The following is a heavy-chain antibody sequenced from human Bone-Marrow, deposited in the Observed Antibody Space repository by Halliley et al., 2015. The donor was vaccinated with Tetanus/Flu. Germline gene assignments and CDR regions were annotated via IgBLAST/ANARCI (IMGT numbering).Heavy chain of an antibody. CDR2: MNPNSGIT. J-gene: IGHJ4*02. CDR1: GYTFNSYD. CDR3: ARGAAGTSGFCFDY. D-gene: IGHD3-10*01. V-gene: IGHV1-8*01. Sequence: QMQLVQSGAEVMKPGASVRVSCKASGYTFNSYDINWVRQATGQGLEWMGWMNPNSGITAYAHKFQGRVTMTRNTSISTAYMELSGLKSEDTAVYYWARGAAGTSGFCFDYWGQGTLVLVSS.